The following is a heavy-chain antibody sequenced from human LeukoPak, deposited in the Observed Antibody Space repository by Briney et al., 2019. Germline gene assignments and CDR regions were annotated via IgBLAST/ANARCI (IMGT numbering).Heavy chain of an antibody. J-gene: IGHJ4*02. V-gene: IGHV3-9*01. CDR3: AKDHYYDSSGSGLFDY. CDR2: ISWNSGSM. Sequence: GGSLRLSCAASGFTFDDYAMHWVRQAPGKGLEWVSGISWNSGSMGYADSVKGRFTISRDNAKNSLYLQMNSLRAEDTALYYCAKDHYYDSSGSGLFDYWGQGTLVTVSS. D-gene: IGHD3-22*01. CDR1: GFTFDDYA.